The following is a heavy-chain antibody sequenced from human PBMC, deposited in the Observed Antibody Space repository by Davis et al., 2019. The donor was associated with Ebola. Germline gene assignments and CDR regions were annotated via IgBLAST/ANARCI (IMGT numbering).Heavy chain of an antibody. CDR2: IYYSGST. V-gene: IGHV4-59*01. D-gene: IGHD4-11*01. CDR1: GGSISSYY. Sequence: GSLRLSCTVSGGSISSYYWSWIRQPPGKGLEWIGYIYYSGSTNYNPSLKSRVTISVDTSKNQFSLKLSSVTAADTAVYYCARGRQYAWFDPWGQGTLVTVSS. CDR3: ARGRQYAWFDP. J-gene: IGHJ5*02.